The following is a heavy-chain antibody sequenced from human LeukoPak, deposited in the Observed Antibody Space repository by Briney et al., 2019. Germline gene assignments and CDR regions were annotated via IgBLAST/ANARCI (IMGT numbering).Heavy chain of an antibody. Sequence: GGSLRLSCTASGFAFSVYAMSWLRQPPGKGLEWVSTINANSGTTSYAASVRGRFTISRDNSKNTLYLQLNTLRADDTATYYCAKPISGGLAVTADWFHPWGQGILVVVSS. CDR1: GFAFSVYA. J-gene: IGHJ5*01. CDR2: INANSGTT. CDR3: AKPISGGLAVTADWFHP. D-gene: IGHD6-19*01. V-gene: IGHV3-23*01.